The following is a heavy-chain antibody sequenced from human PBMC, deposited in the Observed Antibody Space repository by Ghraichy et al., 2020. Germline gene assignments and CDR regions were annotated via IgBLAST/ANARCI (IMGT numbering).Heavy chain of an antibody. CDR3: ARDRITMIVVVRSPYYYYGMDV. Sequence: SETLSLTCAVYGGSFSGYYWSWIRQPPGKGLEWIGEINHSGSTNYNPSLKSRVTISVDTSKNQFSLKLSSVTAADTAVYYCARDRITMIVVVRSPYYYYGMDVWGQGTTVTVSS. CDR2: INHSGST. CDR1: GGSFSGYY. J-gene: IGHJ6*02. V-gene: IGHV4-34*01. D-gene: IGHD3-22*01.